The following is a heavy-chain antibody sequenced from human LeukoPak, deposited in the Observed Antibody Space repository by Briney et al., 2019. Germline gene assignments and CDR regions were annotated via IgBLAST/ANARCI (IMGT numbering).Heavy chain of an antibody. CDR1: GFTFSGSA. CDR2: IRSKANSYAT. J-gene: IGHJ6*02. D-gene: IGHD3-10*01. CDR3: AKEKGLLWFGESSRGMDV. V-gene: IGHV3-73*01. Sequence: GGSLRLSCAASGFTFSGSAMHWVRQASGKGLEWVGRIRSKANSYATAYAASVKGRFTISRDDSKNTAYLQMNSLRTEDTALYYCAKEKGLLWFGESSRGMDVWGQGTTVTVSS.